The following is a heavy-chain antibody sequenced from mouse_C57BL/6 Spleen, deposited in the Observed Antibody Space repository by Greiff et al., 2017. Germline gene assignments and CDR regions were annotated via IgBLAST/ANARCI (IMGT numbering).Heavy chain of an antibody. D-gene: IGHD1-1*01. V-gene: IGHV1-50*01. CDR3: AGGLFDYGSSYDY. CDR2: IDPSDSCT. J-gene: IGHJ2*01. Sequence: QVQLQQPGAELVKPGASVKLSCKASGYTFTSYWMQWVKQRPGQGLEWIGEIDPSDSCTNYNQKFKGKATLTVDTSSSTAYMQLSSLTSEDSAVYYCAGGLFDYGSSYDYWGQGTTLTVSS. CDR1: GYTFTSYW.